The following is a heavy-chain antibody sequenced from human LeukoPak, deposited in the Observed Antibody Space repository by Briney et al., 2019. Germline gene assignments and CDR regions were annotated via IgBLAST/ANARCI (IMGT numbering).Heavy chain of an antibody. CDR1: GFRFSSYG. Sequence: GGSLRLSCAASGFRFSSYGMHWVRQAPGKGLEWVSFIRYDESRTFYGDSVKGRFIISRDDSKNTVYLHMHSLRTEDTAVYYCARPLVATVAGTYYFDYWGQGTLVTVSS. D-gene: IGHD6-19*01. CDR2: IRYDESRT. CDR3: ARPLVATVAGTYYFDY. V-gene: IGHV3-30*02. J-gene: IGHJ4*02.